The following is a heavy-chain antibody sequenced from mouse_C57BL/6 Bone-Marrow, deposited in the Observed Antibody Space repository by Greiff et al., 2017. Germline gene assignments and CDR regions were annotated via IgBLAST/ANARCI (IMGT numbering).Heavy chain of an antibody. Sequence: EVQLVESGPGLVKPSQSLSLTCSVTGYSITSGYYWNWIRQFPGNKLEWMGYISYDGSNNYNPSLKNRISITRDTSKNQFFLKLNSVTTEDTATYYCAKGVYGNFDYWGQGTTLTVSS. V-gene: IGHV3-6*01. CDR1: GYSITSGYY. J-gene: IGHJ2*01. CDR3: AKGVYGNFDY. D-gene: IGHD2-1*01. CDR2: ISYDGSN.